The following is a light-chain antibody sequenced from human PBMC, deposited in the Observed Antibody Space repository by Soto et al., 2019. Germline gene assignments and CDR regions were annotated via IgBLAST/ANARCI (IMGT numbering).Light chain of an antibody. V-gene: IGKV3-15*01. CDR1: QSVNSN. CDR3: QQYNNWPPRNT. CDR2: GAS. Sequence: EIVMTQSPATLSVSPGERATLSCRASQSVNSNLAWYQQKPGQPPRLLIYGASTRATGIPARFSGSGSGTEFTLTISSLQSEDFAVYYCQQYNNWPPRNTFGQGTKLEIK. J-gene: IGKJ2*01.